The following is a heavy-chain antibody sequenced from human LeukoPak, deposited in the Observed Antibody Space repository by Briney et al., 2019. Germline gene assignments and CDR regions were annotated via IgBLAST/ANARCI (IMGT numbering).Heavy chain of an antibody. J-gene: IGHJ4*02. Sequence: SVKVSCKASGGTFSSYAISWVRQAPGQGLERMGGIIPIFGTANYAQKFQGRVTITTDESTSTAYMELSSLRSEDTAVYYCAREVGALNQKTNYYGSGSKRNYFDYWGQGTLVTVSS. V-gene: IGHV1-69*05. D-gene: IGHD3-10*01. CDR3: AREVGALNQKTNYYGSGSKRNYFDY. CDR1: GGTFSSYA. CDR2: IIPIFGTA.